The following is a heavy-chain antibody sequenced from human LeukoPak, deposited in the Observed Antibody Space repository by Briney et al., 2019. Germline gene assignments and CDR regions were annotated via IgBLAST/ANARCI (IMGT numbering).Heavy chain of an antibody. CDR3: ARDQGTGYDFDAFDI. Sequence: PGGSLRLSCATSGFTFSNYAMTWVRQAPGKWLEWVSAISGGGGSTYYADSVKGRFAISRDNSKNTLYLQVSILGVEDTAVYYCARDQGTGYDFDAFDIWGHGTMVTVSS. J-gene: IGHJ3*02. CDR1: GFTFSNYA. D-gene: IGHD5-12*01. V-gene: IGHV3-23*01. CDR2: ISGGGGST.